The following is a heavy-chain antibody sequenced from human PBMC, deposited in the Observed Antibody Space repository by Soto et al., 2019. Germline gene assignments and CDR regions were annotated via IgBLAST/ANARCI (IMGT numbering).Heavy chain of an antibody. V-gene: IGHV4-31*03. CDR1: GGSISSGGYY. D-gene: IGHD3-16*02. Sequence: QVQLQESGPGLVKPSQTLSLTCTVSGGSISSGGYYWSWIRQHPGKGLEWIGYIYYSGSTYYNPSLKSRLTISVDTSKNQLSLKLSSVTAADRAVYYCERVDRRLGDLSLDFWGQGTLVTVSS. CDR2: IYYSGST. CDR3: ERVDRRLGDLSLDF. J-gene: IGHJ4*02.